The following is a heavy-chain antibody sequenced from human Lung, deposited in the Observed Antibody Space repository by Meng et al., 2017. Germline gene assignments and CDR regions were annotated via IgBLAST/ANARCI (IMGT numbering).Heavy chain of an antibody. CDR1: GSPLTSHG. D-gene: IGHD1-1*01. V-gene: IGHV1-18*01. CDR2: ISAYNGNT. Sequence: QVLQLGAQCRNPGASVKSSCTASGSPLTSHGISLVRQAPGQGLEWMGWISAYNGNTNYAQKLQGRVTMTTATSTSTAYMELRSLRSDDTAVYYCARLRANENDYWGQGTLVTVSS. J-gene: IGHJ4*02. CDR3: ARLRANENDY.